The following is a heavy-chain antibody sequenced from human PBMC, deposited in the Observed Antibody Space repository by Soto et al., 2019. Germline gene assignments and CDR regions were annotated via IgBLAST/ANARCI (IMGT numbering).Heavy chain of an antibody. D-gene: IGHD2-21*01. J-gene: IGHJ5*02. CDR3: ATLPPRIVVALLPIPT. Sequence: QVQLRESGPGLVKTSGTLSLTCAVSGGSISSTNWWTWVRQPPGKGLEWIGEIYHSGSPTYSPSFRGRATISVDTSTNPFSPRLRSVTAADTAVYYCATLPPRIVVALLPIPTWGQGLLVTVSS. CDR2: IYHSGSP. V-gene: IGHV4-4*02. CDR1: GGSISSTNW.